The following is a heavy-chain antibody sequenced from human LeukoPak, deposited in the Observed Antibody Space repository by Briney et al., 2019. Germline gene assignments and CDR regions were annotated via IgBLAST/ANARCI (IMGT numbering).Heavy chain of an antibody. CDR2: IIPIFGTA. Sequence: GASVKVSCKASGYTFTSYAISWVRQAPGQGLEWMGGIIPIFGTANYAQKFQGRVTITTDESTSTAYMELSSLRSEDTAVYYCARDSYYDSSGYFGYWGQGTLVTVSS. J-gene: IGHJ4*02. CDR1: GYTFTSYA. CDR3: ARDSYYDSSGYFGY. V-gene: IGHV1-69*05. D-gene: IGHD3-22*01.